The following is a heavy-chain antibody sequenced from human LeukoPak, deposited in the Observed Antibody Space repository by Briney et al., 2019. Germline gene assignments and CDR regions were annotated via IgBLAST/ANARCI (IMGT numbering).Heavy chain of an antibody. CDR2: IRSKANSYAA. J-gene: IGHJ4*02. V-gene: IGHV3-73*01. CDR1: GFTFSGSA. D-gene: IGHD3-10*01. CDR3: TRYYGSGSAMF. Sequence: GGSLRLSCAASGFTFSGSAMHWVRQASGKGLEWVGRIRSKANSYAAAYAASVKGRFTISRDDSKNTAYLQMNSLKTEDTAVYYCTRYYGSGSAMFWGQGTLVTVSS.